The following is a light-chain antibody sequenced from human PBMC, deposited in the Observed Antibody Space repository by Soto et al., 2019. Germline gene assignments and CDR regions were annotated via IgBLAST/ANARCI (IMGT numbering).Light chain of an antibody. CDR3: QQYNSYPYT. CDR1: QSINSW. CDR2: KAS. V-gene: IGKV1-5*03. J-gene: IGKJ2*01. Sequence: DIQMTQSPSTLSASVGDRVTITCRASQSINSWLAWHQQKPGTAPKVLIYKASSLQSGVPSRFSGSGSGTEFSLTISSLQPDDFANYYCQQYNSYPYTFGQGIKLEIK.